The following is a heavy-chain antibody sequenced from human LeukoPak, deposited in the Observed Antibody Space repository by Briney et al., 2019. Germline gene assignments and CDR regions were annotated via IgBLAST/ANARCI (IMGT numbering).Heavy chain of an antibody. CDR3: ARAVVPNALWGAVAAY. D-gene: IGHD6-19*01. CDR1: GFTFSDYA. CDR2: IPYDATHQ. J-gene: IGHJ4*02. Sequence: QTGGSLRLSCAASGFTFSDYAMHWVRQAPGKGLERVAVIPYDATHQYYADSVKGRFTISRDNSKNTLSLQMNRLRAEDTAVYYCARAVVPNALWGAVAAYWGQGTLVTVSS. V-gene: IGHV3-30-3*01.